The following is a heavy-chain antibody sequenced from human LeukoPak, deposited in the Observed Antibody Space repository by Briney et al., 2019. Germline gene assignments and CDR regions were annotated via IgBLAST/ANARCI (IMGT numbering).Heavy chain of an antibody. CDR1: GFIFNNSS. J-gene: IGHJ6*04. V-gene: IGHV3-48*01. D-gene: IGHD6-6*01. CDR3: SGEDTEYSSSELGV. CDR2: ISSSSSTM. Sequence: RGSLRLSCAASGFIFNNSSMIWVRQAPGKGLEWVSYISSSSSTMYYADSVKGRFTISRDNAKKSLYLQMNSLRVEDTAVYYCSGEDTEYSSSELGVWGKGTTVTVSS.